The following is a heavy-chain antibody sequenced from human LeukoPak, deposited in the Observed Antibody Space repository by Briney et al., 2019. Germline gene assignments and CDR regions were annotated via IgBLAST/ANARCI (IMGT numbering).Heavy chain of an antibody. Sequence: PGGSLRLSCAASGFTFSSYWMHWVRQVPGKGLVWVSSIKPDGSTTNYADSVKGRFTISRDNAGNTLFLHANSLRAEDTAVYYCARGGPTTWFWGQGTLVTISS. D-gene: IGHD2/OR15-2a*01. V-gene: IGHV3-74*01. CDR3: ARGGPTTWF. J-gene: IGHJ4*02. CDR2: IKPDGSTT. CDR1: GFTFSSYW.